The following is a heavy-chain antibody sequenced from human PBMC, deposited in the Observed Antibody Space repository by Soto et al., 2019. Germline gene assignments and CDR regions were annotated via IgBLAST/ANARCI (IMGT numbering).Heavy chain of an antibody. V-gene: IGHV1-2*02. CDR2: INPNSGGT. J-gene: IGHJ4*02. D-gene: IGHD3-22*01. CDR3: ARRKGDYYNSSGYHYYFDY. Sequence: ASVKVSCKASGYTFTGYYMHWVRQAPGQGLEWMGWINPNSGGTKSAQKFQGRVTMTRDTSISTAYMELSRLRSDDTAVYYCARRKGDYYNSSGYHYYFDYWGQGTLVTVSS. CDR1: GYTFTGYY.